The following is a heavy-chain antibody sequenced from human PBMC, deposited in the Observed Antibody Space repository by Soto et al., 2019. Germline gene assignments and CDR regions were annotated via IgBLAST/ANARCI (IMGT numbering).Heavy chain of an antibody. Sequence: QVELVQPGAEVKKPGASVKFSCKASGYTFNKYALQWVRQAPGQRLEWMGWSNPANGNTRYSEKFQGRVTITMDTSASTAFMEVNNLRSEDTAVYYCARQDNSGWYGYYYDHWGQGTLVIVSS. CDR1: GYTFNKYA. CDR3: ARQDNSGWYGYYYDH. J-gene: IGHJ4*02. D-gene: IGHD6-19*01. CDR2: SNPANGNT. V-gene: IGHV1-3*01.